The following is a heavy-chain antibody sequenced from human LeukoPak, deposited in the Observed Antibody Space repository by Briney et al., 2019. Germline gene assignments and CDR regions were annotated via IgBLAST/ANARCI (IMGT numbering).Heavy chain of an antibody. Sequence: GGSLRLSCAASGFTFSSYAMNWVRQTPGKGLEGVSGISGSGGSTYYADSVKGRFTISRDNSKNTLDLQMNSLTLEDTDVYYFAKDRAGDIVATIEGWGQGTLVTVSS. J-gene: IGHJ4*02. CDR2: ISGSGGST. V-gene: IGHV3-23*01. CDR3: AKDRAGDIVATIEG. D-gene: IGHD5-12*01. CDR1: GFTFSSYA.